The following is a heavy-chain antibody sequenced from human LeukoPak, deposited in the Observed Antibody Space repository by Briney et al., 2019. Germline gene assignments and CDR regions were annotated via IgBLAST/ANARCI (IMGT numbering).Heavy chain of an antibody. CDR1: GGSISSGGYY. V-gene: IGHV4-31*03. D-gene: IGHD4-17*01. CDR2: IYYSGST. Sequence: SSQTLSLTCTVSGGSISSGGYYWSWIRQHPGKGLEWIGYIYYSGSTYYSPSLKSRVTISVDTSKNQFSLKLSSVTAADTAVYYCAREPSDYGDYRPLDYWGQGTLVTVSS. CDR3: AREPSDYGDYRPLDY. J-gene: IGHJ4*02.